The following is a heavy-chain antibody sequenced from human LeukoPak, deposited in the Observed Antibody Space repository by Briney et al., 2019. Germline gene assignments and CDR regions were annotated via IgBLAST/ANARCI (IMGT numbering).Heavy chain of an antibody. CDR2: INPNSGGT. CDR3: ARVLGGDYGDYEYDY. V-gene: IGHV1-2*02. CDR1: GYTFTGYY. Sequence: ASVKVSCKASGYTFTGYYMHWVRQAPGQGLEWMGWINPNSGGTNYAQKFQGRVTMTRDTSISTAYMELSRLRSDDTAVYYCARVLGGDYGDYEYDYWGQGTLVTVSS. J-gene: IGHJ4*02. D-gene: IGHD4-17*01.